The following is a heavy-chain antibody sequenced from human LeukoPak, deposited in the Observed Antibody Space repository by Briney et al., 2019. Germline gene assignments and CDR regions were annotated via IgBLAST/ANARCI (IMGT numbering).Heavy chain of an antibody. Sequence: VASVKVSCRASGYTFTSYAMHWVRQAPGQRLEWMGWINAGNGNTEYSQKFQGRVTITRDTSASTAYMELSSLRSEDTAVYYCARVGSGSKFDPWGQGTLVTVSS. CDR3: ARVGSGSKFDP. J-gene: IGHJ5*02. CDR2: INAGNGNT. CDR1: GYTFTSYA. D-gene: IGHD3-10*01. V-gene: IGHV1-3*01.